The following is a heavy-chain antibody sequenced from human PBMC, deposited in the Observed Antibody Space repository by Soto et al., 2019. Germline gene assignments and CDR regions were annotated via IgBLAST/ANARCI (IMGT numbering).Heavy chain of an antibody. J-gene: IGHJ3*02. D-gene: IGHD1-7*01. Sequence: PGGSLRLSCAASGFTFSGYAMSWVRQAPGKGLEWVSAISGSGGSTYYADSVKGRFTISRDNSKNTLYLQMNSLRAEDTAVYYCAKAVTGTTRWDAFDIWGQGTMVTVSS. CDR2: ISGSGGST. V-gene: IGHV3-23*01. CDR1: GFTFSGYA. CDR3: AKAVTGTTRWDAFDI.